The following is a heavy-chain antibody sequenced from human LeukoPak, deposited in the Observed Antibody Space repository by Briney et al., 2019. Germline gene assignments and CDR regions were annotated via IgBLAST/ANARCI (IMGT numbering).Heavy chain of an antibody. V-gene: IGHV1-24*01. CDR2: FDPEDGET. J-gene: IGHJ4*02. D-gene: IGHD2-21*01. Sequence: ASVKVSCKVSGYTLTELSMHWVRQAPGKGLEWMGGFDPEDGETIYAQKFQGRVTMTEGTSTDTAYMELSSLRSEDTAVYYCARGIAIRRGYFDYWGQGTLVTVSS. CDR1: GYTLTELS. CDR3: ARGIAIRRGYFDY.